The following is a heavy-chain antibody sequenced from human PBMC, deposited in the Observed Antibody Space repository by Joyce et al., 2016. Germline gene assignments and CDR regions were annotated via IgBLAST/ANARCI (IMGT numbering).Heavy chain of an antibody. V-gene: IGHV1-8*01. D-gene: IGHD3-3*01. J-gene: IGHJ4*02. Sequence: QLQLVQSGAAVKKPGAAGKVSCKAFGYTFTSYDSNWVRQATGQGLEWMGWVNPNSDNTGYAQEFQDRVSITWSPTISTAYMEVSSLTAEETAVYFCAGLGYDVWSGSGEYYFDYWGQGTLVTVSS. CDR2: VNPNSDNT. CDR3: AGLGYDVWSGSGEYYFDY. CDR1: GYTFTSYD.